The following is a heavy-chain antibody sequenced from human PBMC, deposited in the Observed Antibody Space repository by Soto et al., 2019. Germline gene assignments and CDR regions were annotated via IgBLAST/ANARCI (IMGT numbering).Heavy chain of an antibody. V-gene: IGHV4-59*01. Sequence: SETLSLTCTVSGGSISSYYWSWIRQPPGKGLEWIGYIYYSGSTNYNPSLKSRVTISVDTSKNQFSLKLSSVTAADTAVYYCAREIGRHYCYYGMDVWGQGTTVTVSS. J-gene: IGHJ6*02. CDR2: IYYSGST. CDR3: AREIGRHYCYYGMDV. CDR1: GGSISSYY.